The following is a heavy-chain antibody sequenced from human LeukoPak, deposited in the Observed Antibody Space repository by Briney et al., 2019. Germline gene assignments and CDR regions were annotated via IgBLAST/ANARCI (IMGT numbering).Heavy chain of an antibody. CDR1: GFTFSSYA. J-gene: IGHJ4*02. Sequence: PGGSLRLSCAASGFTFSSYAMSWVRQAPEKGLEWVSTISGSGGGTYYADSVKGRFTISRDDSKNTPYLQMNSLRAEDTAVYYCVKDLGRYRTDCFDYWGQATLATVCS. CDR3: VKDLGRYRTDCFDY. D-gene: IGHD1-26*01. CDR2: ISGSGGGT. V-gene: IGHV3-23*01.